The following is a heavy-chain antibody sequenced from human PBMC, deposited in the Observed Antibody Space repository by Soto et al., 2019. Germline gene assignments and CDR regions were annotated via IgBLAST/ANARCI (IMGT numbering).Heavy chain of an antibody. CDR1: GGTFSSYA. CDR3: ASYQADYCCAAFDI. Sequence: QVQLVQSGAEVKKPGSSVKVSCKASGGTFSSYAISWVRQAPGQGLEWMGGVIPIFGTANYAQKFQGRVTITADESTSTAYMELSSLRSEDTAVYYCASYQADYCCAAFDIWGQGTMVTVSS. J-gene: IGHJ3*02. CDR2: VIPIFGTA. D-gene: IGHD2-21*01. V-gene: IGHV1-69*12.